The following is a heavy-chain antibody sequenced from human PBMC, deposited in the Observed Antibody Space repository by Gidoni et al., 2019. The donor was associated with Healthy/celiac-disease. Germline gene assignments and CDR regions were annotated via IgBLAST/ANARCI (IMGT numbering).Heavy chain of an antibody. CDR2: ISYDGSNK. CDR3: ARGAPYYYDSSGYSGYFDY. Sequence: QVQLVESGGGVVQPGRSVRLSCAASGFTFSSYALHWGRQAPGKGLEWVAVISYDGSNKYYADSVKGRFTISRDNSKNTLYLQMNSLRAEDTAVYYCARGAPYYYDSSGYSGYFDYWGQGTLVTVSS. V-gene: IGHV3-30*01. J-gene: IGHJ4*02. CDR1: GFTFSSYA. D-gene: IGHD3-22*01.